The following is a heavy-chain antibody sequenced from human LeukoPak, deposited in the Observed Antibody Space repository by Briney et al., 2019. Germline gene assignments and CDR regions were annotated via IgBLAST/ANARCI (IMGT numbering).Heavy chain of an antibody. CDR3: ARGDGNWFDP. J-gene: IGHJ5*02. D-gene: IGHD1-26*01. CDR2: ISWNSGSI. CDR1: GFTFDDYA. V-gene: IGHV3-9*01. Sequence: PGGSLRLSCAASGFTFDDYAMHWVRQAPGKGLEWVSGISWNSGSIGYADSVKGRFTISRDNAKNSLYLQMNSLRAEDTAVYYCARGDGNWFDPWGQGTLVTVSS.